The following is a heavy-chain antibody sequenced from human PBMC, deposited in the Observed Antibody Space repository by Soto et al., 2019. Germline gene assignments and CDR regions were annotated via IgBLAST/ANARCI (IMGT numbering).Heavy chain of an antibody. Sequence: SETLSLTCTVSGGSISSYYWSWIRQPPGKGLEWIGYIYYSGSTNYNPSLKSRVTISVDTSKNQFSLKLSSVTAADTAVYYCARDQPLLYSFDYYGMDVWGQGTTVTVSS. J-gene: IGHJ6*02. V-gene: IGHV4-59*01. CDR2: IYYSGST. CDR1: GGSISSYY. D-gene: IGHD2-2*02. CDR3: ARDQPLLYSFDYYGMDV.